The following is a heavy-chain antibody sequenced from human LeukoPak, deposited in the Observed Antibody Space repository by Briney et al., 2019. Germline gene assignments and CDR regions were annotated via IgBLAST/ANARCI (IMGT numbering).Heavy chain of an antibody. CDR1: GFTFSSYS. J-gene: IGHJ5*02. D-gene: IGHD6-19*01. CDR3: ARVAVAGRRFDP. V-gene: IGHV3-48*02. CDR2: ISSSSGTI. Sequence: GGSLRLSCAASGFTFSSYSMNWVRQAPGKGLEWVSYISSSSGTIYYIDSVKGRFTISRDNAKNSLYLQMNGLRDEDTAVYYCARVAVAGRRFDPWGQGTLVTVSS.